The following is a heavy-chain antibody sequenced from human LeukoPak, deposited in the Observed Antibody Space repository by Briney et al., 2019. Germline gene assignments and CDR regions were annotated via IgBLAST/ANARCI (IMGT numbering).Heavy chain of an antibody. CDR1: GVTLSDHH. V-gene: IGHV3-72*01. CDR3: ARDGAEGDNSAFDM. CDR2: TRDKARGYTT. Sequence: GGSLRLSCAASGVTLSDHHMDWVRQAPGKGLEWVGRTRDKARGYTTEYAASVKGRFTISRDDSKTLVYLQMNSVRTEDTAVYFCARDGAEGDNSAFDMWGQGTVVTVSS. D-gene: IGHD3-22*01. J-gene: IGHJ3*02.